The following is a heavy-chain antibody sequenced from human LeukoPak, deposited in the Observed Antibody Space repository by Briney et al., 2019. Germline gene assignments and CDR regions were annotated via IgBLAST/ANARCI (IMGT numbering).Heavy chain of an antibody. D-gene: IGHD5-18*01. Sequence: GASVKVSCKASGYTLTELSMHWVRQAPGKGLEWMGGSDPEDGETIYAQKFQGRVTMTEDTSTDTAYMELSSLRSEDTAVYYCARTPRRGYSYGPPSYYFDYWGQGTLVTVSS. V-gene: IGHV1-24*01. CDR1: GYTLTELS. CDR3: ARTPRRGYSYGPPSYYFDY. CDR2: SDPEDGET. J-gene: IGHJ4*02.